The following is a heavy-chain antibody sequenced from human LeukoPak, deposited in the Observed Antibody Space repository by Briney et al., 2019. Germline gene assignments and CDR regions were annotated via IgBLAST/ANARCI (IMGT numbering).Heavy chain of an antibody. V-gene: IGHV4-39*07. D-gene: IGHD6-13*01. J-gene: IGHJ2*01. CDR2: IYYSGST. Sequence: SETLSLTCTVSGGSISSSSYYWGWIRQPPGKGLEWIGSIYYSGSTYYNPSLKSRVTISVDTSKNQFSLKLSSVTAADTAVYYCARGFRAAAGHPWYFDLWGRGTLVTVSS. CDR1: GGSISSSSYY. CDR3: ARGFRAAAGHPWYFDL.